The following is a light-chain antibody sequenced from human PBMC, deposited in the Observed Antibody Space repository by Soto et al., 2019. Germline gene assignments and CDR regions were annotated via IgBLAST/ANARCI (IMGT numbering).Light chain of an antibody. CDR2: DAS. J-gene: IGKJ4*01. CDR3: QQRSKGPLT. V-gene: IGKV3-11*01. Sequence: EIVLTQSPATLSLSPGERATLSCRASQSVSSYLAWDQQKAGQAPRLLIYDASNRASGIPARFSGSGSGTDFTLTISSLEPEDFAVYYCQQRSKGPLTFGGGTKVEI. CDR1: QSVSSY.